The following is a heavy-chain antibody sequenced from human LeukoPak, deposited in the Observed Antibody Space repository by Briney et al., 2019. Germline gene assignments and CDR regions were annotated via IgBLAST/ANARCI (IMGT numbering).Heavy chain of an antibody. V-gene: IGHV3-21*01. J-gene: IGHJ4*02. CDR3: ARVRCSGGGCFYNFDY. CDR2: LSSSSTYV. Sequence: GGSLRLSCAASGFTFSTYSMNWVRQAPGKGLEWVSSLSSSSTYVYYADSVKGRFTISRDNAKNSLYLQMNSLRAEDTAVYYCARVRCSGGGCFYNFDYWGQGSLVTV. CDR1: GFTFSTYS. D-gene: IGHD2-15*01.